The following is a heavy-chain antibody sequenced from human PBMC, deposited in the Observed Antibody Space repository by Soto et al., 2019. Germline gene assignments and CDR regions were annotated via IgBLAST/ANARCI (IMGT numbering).Heavy chain of an antibody. V-gene: IGHV3-30*09. J-gene: IGHJ4*02. CDR2: ITYDGANG. CDR3: ARAFSGSYPNFDY. CDR1: GFIFRSYA. Sequence: GGSLRLSCLASGFIFRSYAMHWVRQAPGKGLEWVAVITYDGANGYYADSVRGRFAISRDNSKSTLFLQMNSLRPEDTAVDYCARAFSGSYPNFDYWGQGTLVTVSS. D-gene: IGHD1-26*01.